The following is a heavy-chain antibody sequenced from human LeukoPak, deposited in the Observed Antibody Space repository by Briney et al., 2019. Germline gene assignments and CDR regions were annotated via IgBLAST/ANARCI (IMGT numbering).Heavy chain of an antibody. CDR2: INTNTGNP. CDR3: AREGYYDSSGHYYYGMDV. CDR1: GYTFTNSA. D-gene: IGHD3-22*01. J-gene: IGHJ6*02. Sequence: ASVKVSCKASGYTFTNSALNWVRQAPGQGLEWVGWINTNTGNPTYAQGFTGRFVFSLDTSVSTAYLQISSLKAEDTAVYYCAREGYYDSSGHYYYGMDVWGQGTTVTVSS. V-gene: IGHV7-4-1*02.